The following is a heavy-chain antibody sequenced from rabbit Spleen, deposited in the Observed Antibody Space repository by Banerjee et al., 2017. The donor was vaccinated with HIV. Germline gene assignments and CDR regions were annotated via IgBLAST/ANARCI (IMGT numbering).Heavy chain of an antibody. V-gene: IGHV1S40*01. D-gene: IGHD2-1*01. CDR3: ARSMNSGNGALNL. CDR1: GFSFSSNW. Sequence: QSLEESGGGLVKPGGTLTLTCTVSGFSFSSNWICWVRQAPGKGLEWIACIDTSDGDTDYANWPKGRFTISKTSSTTVTLQMTSLTAADTATYFCARSMNSGNGALNLWGPGTLVTVS. CDR2: IDTSDGDT. J-gene: IGHJ6*01.